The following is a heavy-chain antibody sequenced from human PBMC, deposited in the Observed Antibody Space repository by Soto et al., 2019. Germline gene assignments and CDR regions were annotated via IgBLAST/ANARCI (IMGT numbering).Heavy chain of an antibody. CDR2: IEGDGTSI. CDR1: GFTFSNYW. CDR3: ARGVRGYYAFDV. Sequence: EVQLVESGGGLVQSGGSVRLSCAASGFTFSNYWMHWVRQVPGQGLVWVSRIEGDGTSIDLAGSVKGRFTISRDNAKNKLYLQMDSLRDDHTSVYYCARGVRGYYAFDVWGQGTMVTVSS. V-gene: IGHV3-74*01. D-gene: IGHD5-18*01. J-gene: IGHJ3*01.